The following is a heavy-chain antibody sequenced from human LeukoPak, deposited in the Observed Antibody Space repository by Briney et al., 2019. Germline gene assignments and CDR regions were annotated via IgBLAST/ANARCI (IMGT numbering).Heavy chain of an antibody. V-gene: IGHV3-23*01. J-gene: IGHJ5*02. CDR3: AKLAMDIVVVVAATGTSGFDP. Sequence: PGGSLRLSCAASGFTFSSYAMSWVRQAPGKGLEWVSAISGSGGSTYYADSVKGRFTISRDNSKSTLYLQMNSLRAEDTAVYYCAKLAMDIVVVVAATGTSGFDPWGQGTLVTVSS. CDR1: GFTFSSYA. D-gene: IGHD2-15*01. CDR2: ISGSGGST.